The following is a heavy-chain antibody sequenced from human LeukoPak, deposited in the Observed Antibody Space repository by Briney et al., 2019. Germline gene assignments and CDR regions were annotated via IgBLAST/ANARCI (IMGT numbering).Heavy chain of an antibody. CDR3: ARGREGSGGLRFLEWFYYFDY. CDR1: GYTFTSYG. J-gene: IGHJ4*02. Sequence: ASVKVSCKASGYTFTSYGISWVRQAPGQGLEWMGWISAYNGNTNYAQKLQGRVTMTTDTSTSTAYMELRSLRSDDTAVYYCARGREGSGGLRFLEWFYYFDYWGQGTLVTVSS. V-gene: IGHV1-18*01. CDR2: ISAYNGNT. D-gene: IGHD3-3*01.